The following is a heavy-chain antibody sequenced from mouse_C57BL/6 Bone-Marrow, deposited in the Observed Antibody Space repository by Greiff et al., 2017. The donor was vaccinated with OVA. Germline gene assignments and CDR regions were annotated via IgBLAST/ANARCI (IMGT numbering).Heavy chain of an antibody. CDR3: ARWMVTADGYWYVDV. Sequence: QVQLQQPGTELVKPGASVKLSCKASGYTFTSYWMHWVKQRPGQGLEWIGNINPSNGGTNYNEKFKSKATLTVDKSSSTAYMQLSSLTSEDSAVYYCARWMVTADGYWYVDVWGTGTTVTVSS. CDR2: INPSNGGT. J-gene: IGHJ1*03. V-gene: IGHV1-53*01. D-gene: IGHD2-2*01. CDR1: GYTFTSYW.